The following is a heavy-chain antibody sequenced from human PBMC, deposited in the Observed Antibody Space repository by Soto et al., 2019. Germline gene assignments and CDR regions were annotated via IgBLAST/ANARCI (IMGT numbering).Heavy chain of an antibody. Sequence: SEQVSFKASWYTFPGYYMHWVRQAPGQGLEWMGWINPNSGVTNYAQKFQGRVTMTRDTSISTAYMELSRLRSDDTAVYYCARVQGRRDLDYWGQGTLVTVSS. CDR1: WYTFPGYY. CDR3: ARVQGRRDLDY. V-gene: IGHV1-2*02. CDR2: INPNSGVT. J-gene: IGHJ4*02.